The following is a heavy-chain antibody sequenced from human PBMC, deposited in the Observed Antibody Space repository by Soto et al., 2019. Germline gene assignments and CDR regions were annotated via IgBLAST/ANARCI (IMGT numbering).Heavy chain of an antibody. CDR3: TTPHGRNGFDI. D-gene: IGHD2-8*01. J-gene: IGHJ3*02. Sequence: WRSLSLTCASSGFTFSNAWLNWVRQAPGRGLEWLGRIKSNSDGGTTSCVATVKGRFSISRDDSKSTLFLQMNSLKTGDTAVYYCTTPHGRNGFDIWGRGTMVTVSS. V-gene: IGHV3-15*01. CDR2: IKSNSDGGTT. CDR1: GFTFSNAW.